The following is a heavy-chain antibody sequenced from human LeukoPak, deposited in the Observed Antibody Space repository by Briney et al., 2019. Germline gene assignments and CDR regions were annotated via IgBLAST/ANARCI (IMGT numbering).Heavy chain of an antibody. CDR1: GYTFTSYD. CDR2: MNPNSGNT. CDR3: ARDSYYDSNWFDP. Sequence: ASVKVSCKASGYTFTSYDINWVRQATGQGLEWMGWMNPNSGNTGYAQKFQGRVTITRNTSISTAYMELSSLRSEDTAVYYCARDSYYDSNWFDPWGQGTLVTVSS. D-gene: IGHD3-22*01. J-gene: IGHJ5*02. V-gene: IGHV1-8*03.